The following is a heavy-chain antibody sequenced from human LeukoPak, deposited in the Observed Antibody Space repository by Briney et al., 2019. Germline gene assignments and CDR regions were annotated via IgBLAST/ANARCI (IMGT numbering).Heavy chain of an antibody. V-gene: IGHV4-39*07. CDR2: IYYSGST. CDR1: GGSISSSSYY. J-gene: IGHJ5*02. Sequence: SETLSLTCTVSGGSISSSSYYWGWIRQPPGKGLEWIGNIYYSGSTNYNPSLKSRVTISVDTSKNQFSLKLSSVTAADTAVYYCASMPFSGWYWFDPWGQGTLVTVSS. CDR3: ASMPFSGWYWFDP. D-gene: IGHD6-19*01.